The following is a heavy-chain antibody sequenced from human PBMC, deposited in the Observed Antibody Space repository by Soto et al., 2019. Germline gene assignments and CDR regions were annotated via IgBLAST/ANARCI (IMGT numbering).Heavy chain of an antibody. D-gene: IGHD6-19*01. CDR2: IYYSGST. J-gene: IGHJ4*02. Sequence: PSETLSLTCTVSGGSISSYYWSWIRQPPGKGLEWIGYIYYSGSTNYNPPLKSRVTISVDTSKNQFSLKLSSVTAADTAVYYCARQWLDLRLDYWGQGTLVTVSS. V-gene: IGHV4-59*01. CDR1: GGSISSYY. CDR3: ARQWLDLRLDY.